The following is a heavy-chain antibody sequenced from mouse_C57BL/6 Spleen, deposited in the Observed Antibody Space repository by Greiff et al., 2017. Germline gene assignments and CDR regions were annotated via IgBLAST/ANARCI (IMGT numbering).Heavy chain of an antibody. Sequence: QVQLQQSGPELVKPGASVKISCKASGYAFSSSWMNWVKQRPGKGLEWIGRIYPGDGDTNYNGKFKGKATLTADKSSSTAYMQLSSLTSEDSAVYFGASGYYGSISDYWGQGTTLTVSS. CDR1: GYAFSSSW. CDR3: ASGYYGSISDY. CDR2: IYPGDGDT. J-gene: IGHJ2*01. D-gene: IGHD1-1*01. V-gene: IGHV1-82*01.